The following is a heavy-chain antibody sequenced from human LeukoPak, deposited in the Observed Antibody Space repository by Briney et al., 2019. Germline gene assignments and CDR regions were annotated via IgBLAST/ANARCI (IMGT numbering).Heavy chain of an antibody. J-gene: IGHJ4*02. CDR3: ARGVKYYGSGSYYGY. CDR2: IYYSGST. D-gene: IGHD3-10*01. Sequence: SETLSLTCTVSGYSISSGYYWSWIRQPPGKGLEWIGYIYYSGSTNYNPSLKSRVTISVDTSKNQFSLKLSSVTAADTAVYYCARGVKYYGSGSYYGYWGQGTLVTVSS. CDR1: GYSISSGYY. V-gene: IGHV4-61*01.